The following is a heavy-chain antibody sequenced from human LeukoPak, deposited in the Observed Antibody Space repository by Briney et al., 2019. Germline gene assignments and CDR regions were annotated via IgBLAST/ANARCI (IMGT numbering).Heavy chain of an antibody. J-gene: IGHJ6*02. D-gene: IGHD3-10*01. CDR2: ISTRSGTI. CDR3: AREDYNPPRAMDV. CDR1: GFTFSNYS. Sequence: GGSLRLSCAASGFTFSNYSMNWVRQAPGKGLEWVSYISTRSGTIYYTDSVKGRFTISRDNAKNSLYLQMNSLRDEDTAVYYCAREDYNPPRAMDVWGQGTTVTVSS. V-gene: IGHV3-48*02.